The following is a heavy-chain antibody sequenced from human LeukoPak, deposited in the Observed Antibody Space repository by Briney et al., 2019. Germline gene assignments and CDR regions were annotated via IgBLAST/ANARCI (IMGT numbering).Heavy chain of an antibody. Sequence: GGSLRLSCAASGFTFNNYHVNWVRQAPGKGLEWVSYISSSGSTIYYADSVKGRFTISRDNAKNSLYLQMNSLRAEDTAVYYCARDLDGPNQIQPNPTCDYWGQGTLVTVSS. J-gene: IGHJ4*02. CDR1: GFTFNNYH. CDR2: ISSSGSTI. V-gene: IGHV3-48*04. CDR3: ARDLDGPNQIQPNPTCDY. D-gene: IGHD5-18*01.